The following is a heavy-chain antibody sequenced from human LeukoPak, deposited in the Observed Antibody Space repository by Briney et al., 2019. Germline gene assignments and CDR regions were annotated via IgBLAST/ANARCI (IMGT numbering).Heavy chain of an antibody. J-gene: IGHJ4*02. CDR3: AREMAVGYGVD. Sequence: PSETLSLTCTVSGGAISSNNYYWGWVRQPLGKGLEWIATISYSGRTYYNPSLTSQVTISIDTSKNQFSLKLTSVTAADTAVYYCAREMAVGYGVDWGQGTLVTVSS. D-gene: IGHD5-12*01. V-gene: IGHV4-39*07. CDR2: ISYSGRT. CDR1: GGAISSNNYY.